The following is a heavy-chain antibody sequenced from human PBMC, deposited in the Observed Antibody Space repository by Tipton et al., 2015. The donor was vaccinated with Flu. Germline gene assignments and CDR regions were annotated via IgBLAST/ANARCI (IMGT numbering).Heavy chain of an antibody. CDR2: ISSSGSTI. CDR3: ARARIAAAGTPLDH. Sequence: SLRLSCAASGFTFSSYEMNWVRQAPGKGLEWVSYISSSGSTIYYADSVKGRFTISRDNAKNSLYLQMNSLRAEDTAVYYCARARIAAAGTPLDHWGQGTLVTVSS. V-gene: IGHV3-48*03. J-gene: IGHJ4*02. D-gene: IGHD6-13*01. CDR1: GFTFSSYE.